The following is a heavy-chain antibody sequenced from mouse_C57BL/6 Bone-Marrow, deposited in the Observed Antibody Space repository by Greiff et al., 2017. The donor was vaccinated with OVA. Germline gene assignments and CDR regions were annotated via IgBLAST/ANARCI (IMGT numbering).Heavy chain of an antibody. D-gene: IGHD2-1*01. V-gene: IGHV14-4*01. J-gene: IGHJ1*03. CDR3: TDGNLWYFDV. Sequence: VQLQQSGAELVRPGASVKLSCTASGFNIKDDYMHWVKQRPEQGLEWIGWIDPENGDTEYASKFQGKATITAETSSNTAYLQLSSLTSEDTAVYYCTDGNLWYFDVWGTGTTVTVSS. CDR2: IDPENGDT. CDR1: GFNIKDDY.